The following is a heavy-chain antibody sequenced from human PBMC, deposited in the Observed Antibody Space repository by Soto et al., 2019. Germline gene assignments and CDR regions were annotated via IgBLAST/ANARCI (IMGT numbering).Heavy chain of an antibody. CDR3: ASSLYDILTGPLNWFDP. V-gene: IGHV4-61*01. D-gene: IGHD3-9*01. CDR2: IYYSGST. Sequence: TSETLSLTCTVSGGSVSSGSYYWSWIRQPPGKGLEWIGYIYYSGSTNYNPSLKSRVTISVDTSKNQFSLKLSSVTAADTAVYYCASSLYDILTGPLNWFDPWGQGTLVTVSS. CDR1: GGSVSSGSYY. J-gene: IGHJ5*02.